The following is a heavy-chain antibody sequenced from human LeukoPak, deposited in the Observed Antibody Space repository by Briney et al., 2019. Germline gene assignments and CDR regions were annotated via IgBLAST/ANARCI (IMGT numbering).Heavy chain of an antibody. J-gene: IGHJ3*02. D-gene: IGHD3-22*01. V-gene: IGHV4-39*01. CDR2: IYYSGST. CDR1: GGSISSSSYY. Sequence: KPSETLSLTCTVSGGSISSSSYYWGWIRQPPGKGLEWIGSIYYSGSTYYNPSLKSRVTISVDTSKNQFSLKLSSVTAADTAVYYCARGGRYDSSGLAAFDIWGQGTMVTVSS. CDR3: ARGGRYDSSGLAAFDI.